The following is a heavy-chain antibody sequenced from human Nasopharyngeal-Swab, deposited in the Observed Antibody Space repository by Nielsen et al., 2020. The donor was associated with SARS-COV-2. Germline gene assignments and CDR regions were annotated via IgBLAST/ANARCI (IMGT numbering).Heavy chain of an antibody. CDR2: INTNTGFP. Sequence: ASVKVSCKASGYAFSKYGIHWIRQAPGQRLVWMGWINTNTGFPTYAQGFIGRYVLSLDTSMNTAYLQVNNLRAEDTAIFYCARESYLDYWGQGTLVTVSS. CDR1: GYAFSKYG. J-gene: IGHJ4*02. V-gene: IGHV7-4-1*02. CDR3: ARESYLDY.